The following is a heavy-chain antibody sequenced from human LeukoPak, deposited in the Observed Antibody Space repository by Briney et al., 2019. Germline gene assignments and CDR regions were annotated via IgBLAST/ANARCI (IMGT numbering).Heavy chain of an antibody. CDR1: GFAFSSYN. Sequence: GSLRLSCAASGFAFSSYNMEWVRPAPGKGLEWISYIGSSGSPTHYADSVGGRFTVSRDNAKNSLYLQMNSLRDEDTAVYYCARNAGYSSPLADYWGQGTLVTVSS. V-gene: IGHV3-48*02. J-gene: IGHJ4*02. CDR2: IGSSGSPT. D-gene: IGHD6-13*01. CDR3: ARNAGYSSPLADY.